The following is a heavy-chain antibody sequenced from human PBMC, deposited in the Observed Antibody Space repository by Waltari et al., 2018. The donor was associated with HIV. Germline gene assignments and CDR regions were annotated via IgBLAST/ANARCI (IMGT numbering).Heavy chain of an antibody. D-gene: IGHD6-13*01. J-gene: IGHJ6*02. CDR3: ARDGKGSSSVHYYYGMDV. CDR1: GGTFSSYT. V-gene: IGHV1-69*08. Sequence: QVQLVQSGAEVKKPGSSVKVSCKASGGTFSSYTISWVRQAPGQGLEWMGRIIPILGIANYAQKVQGRVTITADKSTSTAYMELSSLRSEDTAVYYCARDGKGSSSVHYYYGMDVWGQGTTVTVSS. CDR2: IIPILGIA.